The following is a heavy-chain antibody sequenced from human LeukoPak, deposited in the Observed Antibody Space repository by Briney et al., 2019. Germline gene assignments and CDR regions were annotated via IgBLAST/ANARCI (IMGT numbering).Heavy chain of an antibody. V-gene: IGHV3-30-3*01. CDR3: VRGGDYAGIAARHDF. CDR1: GFTFSSYA. D-gene: IGHD4-23*01. Sequence: GRSLRLSCAASGFTFSSYAMHWVRQAPGKGLEWVAVISYDGSNKYYADSVKGRFTISRDDAKNSLYLQMNSLRADDAALYYCVRGGDYAGIAARHDFWGRGTLVTVSS. CDR2: ISYDGSNK. J-gene: IGHJ4*02.